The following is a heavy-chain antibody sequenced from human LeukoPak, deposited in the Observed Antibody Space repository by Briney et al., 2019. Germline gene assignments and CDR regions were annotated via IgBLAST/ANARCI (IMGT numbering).Heavy chain of an antibody. CDR2: ICYSGST. Sequence: NPSETLSLTCTVSGGSISSYYWSWIRQPPGKGLEWIGDICYSGSTNHNPSLKSRVTISVDTSKNQFSLKLSSVTAADTAVYYCARGHSGYDFYFDYWGQGTLVTVSS. V-gene: IGHV4-59*01. J-gene: IGHJ4*02. D-gene: IGHD5-12*01. CDR3: ARGHSGYDFYFDY. CDR1: GGSISSYY.